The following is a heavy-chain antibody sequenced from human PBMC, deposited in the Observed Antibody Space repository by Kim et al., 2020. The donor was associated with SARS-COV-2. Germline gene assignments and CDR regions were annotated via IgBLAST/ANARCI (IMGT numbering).Heavy chain of an antibody. J-gene: IGHJ3*02. CDR1: GYTFTSYG. V-gene: IGHV1-18*01. CDR2: ISAYNGNT. CDR3: ARDFLDAGGSGYDWGAFDI. Sequence: ASVKVSCKASGYTFTSYGIGWVRQAPGQGLEWMGWISAYNGNTNYAQKLQGRVTMTTDTSTSTAYMELRSLRSDDTAVYYCARDFLDAGGSGYDWGAFDIWGQGTMVTVSS. D-gene: IGHD5-12*01.